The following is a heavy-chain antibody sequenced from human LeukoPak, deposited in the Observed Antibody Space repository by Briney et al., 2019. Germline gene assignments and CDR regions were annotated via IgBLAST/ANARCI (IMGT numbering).Heavy chain of an antibody. V-gene: IGHV1-2*02. Sequence: GASVKVSCKASGGTFSSYAISWVRQAPGQGLEWMGWINPNSGGTNYAQKFQGRVTMTRDTSISTAYMELSRLRSDDTAVYYCARGSRRTIFGVVGRGPVDRFDYWGQGTLVTVSS. D-gene: IGHD3-3*01. CDR3: ARGSRRTIFGVVGRGPVDRFDY. J-gene: IGHJ4*02. CDR1: GGTFSSYA. CDR2: INPNSGGT.